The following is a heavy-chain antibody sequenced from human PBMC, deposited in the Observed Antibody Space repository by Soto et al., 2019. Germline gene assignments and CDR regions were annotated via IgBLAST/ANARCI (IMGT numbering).Heavy chain of an antibody. D-gene: IGHD4-17*01. Sequence: EVQLLESGGGLVQPGGSLTLSCAASGFTFSSYAMSWVRQPPGKGLEWVSAISGSGGSTYYADSVKGRFTISRDNSKNTLYLQMNSLRAEDTAVYYCAKDRHDYGDYLFEYWGQGTLVTVSS. CDR2: ISGSGGST. V-gene: IGHV3-23*01. CDR1: GFTFSSYA. CDR3: AKDRHDYGDYLFEY. J-gene: IGHJ4*02.